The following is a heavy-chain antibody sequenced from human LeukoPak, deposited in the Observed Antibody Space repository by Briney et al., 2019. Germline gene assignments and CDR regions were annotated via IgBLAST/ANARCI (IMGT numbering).Heavy chain of an antibody. V-gene: IGHV3-53*01. CDR1: GFTVSSNY. CDR3: ARGPHYYDSSGYLYFDY. CDR2: IYSGGST. D-gene: IGHD3-22*01. J-gene: IGHJ4*02. Sequence: PGGSLRLSCAASGFTVSSNYMSWVRQAPGKGLERVSVIYSGGSTYYADSVKGRFTISRDNSKNTLYLQMNSLRAEDTAVYYCARGPHYYDSSGYLYFDYWGQGTLVTVSS.